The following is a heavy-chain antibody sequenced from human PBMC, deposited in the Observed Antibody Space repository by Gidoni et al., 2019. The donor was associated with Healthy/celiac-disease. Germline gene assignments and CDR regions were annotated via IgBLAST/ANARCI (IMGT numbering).Heavy chain of an antibody. CDR3: ARDLYDFWSGSDDAFDI. Sequence: QVQLVQSGAEVKKPGASVKVSCKASGSTFTGYYMHWVRQAPGQGLEWMGWINPNSGGTNYAQKFQGRVTMTRDTSISTAYMELSRLRSDDTAVYYCARDLYDFWSGSDDAFDIWGQGTMVTVSS. D-gene: IGHD3-3*01. V-gene: IGHV1-2*02. CDR2: INPNSGGT. J-gene: IGHJ3*02. CDR1: GSTFTGYY.